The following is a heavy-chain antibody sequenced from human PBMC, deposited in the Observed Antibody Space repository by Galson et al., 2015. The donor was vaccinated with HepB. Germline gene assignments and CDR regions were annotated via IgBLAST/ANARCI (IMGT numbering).Heavy chain of an antibody. J-gene: IGHJ4*02. CDR3: ARLYYDASDYPDY. CDR2: INPDDSDT. CDR1: GYSFTTYG. D-gene: IGHD3-16*01. Sequence: QSGAEVKKPGESLKISCKGSGYSFTTYGIGWVRQMPGKGLEWMGFINPDDSDTRYSPSFQGQVTISADNSISTAYLQWSSLKASDTAIYYCARLYYDASDYPDYWVQGTLVTVSS. V-gene: IGHV5-51*03.